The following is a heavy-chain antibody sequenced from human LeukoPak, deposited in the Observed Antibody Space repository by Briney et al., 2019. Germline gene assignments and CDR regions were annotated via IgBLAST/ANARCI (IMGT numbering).Heavy chain of an antibody. Sequence: PGGSLRLSCAASGFTFSSYAMHWVRQAPGKGLEWVAVISYDGSNKYYADSVKGRFTISRDNSENTLYLQMNSLRAEDTAVYYCARGDAFYYYYMDVWGKGTTVTVSS. J-gene: IGHJ6*03. D-gene: IGHD2-21*02. V-gene: IGHV3-30*04. CDR2: ISYDGSNK. CDR1: GFTFSSYA. CDR3: ARGDAFYYYYMDV.